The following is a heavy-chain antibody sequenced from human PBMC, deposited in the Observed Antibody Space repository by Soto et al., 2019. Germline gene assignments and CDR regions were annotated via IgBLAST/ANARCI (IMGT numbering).Heavy chain of an antibody. D-gene: IGHD1-26*01. CDR3: AKDRGSGSYACTFDY. V-gene: IGHV3-23*01. J-gene: IGHJ4*02. Sequence: GGSLRLSCAASGFTFSSYAMSWVRQAPGKGLEWVSAISGSGGSTYYADSVKGRFTISRDNTKNTLYLQMNSLRAEDTAVYYCAKDRGSGSYACTFDYWGQGTLVTVSS. CDR2: ISGSGGST. CDR1: GFTFSSYA.